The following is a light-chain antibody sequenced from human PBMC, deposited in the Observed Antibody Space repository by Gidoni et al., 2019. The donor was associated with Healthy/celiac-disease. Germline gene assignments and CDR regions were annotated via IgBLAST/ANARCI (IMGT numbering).Light chain of an antibody. Sequence: EIVLTQSPATLSLSPGERATLSCRASQSVSSYLAWYQQKPGQAPRLLIYEASNRATGIPARFSGSGSGTDFTLTISSLEPEDFAVYYCQQRSNWRPFTFGPGTKVDIK. CDR1: QSVSSY. V-gene: IGKV3-11*01. CDR2: EAS. CDR3: QQRSNWRPFT. J-gene: IGKJ3*01.